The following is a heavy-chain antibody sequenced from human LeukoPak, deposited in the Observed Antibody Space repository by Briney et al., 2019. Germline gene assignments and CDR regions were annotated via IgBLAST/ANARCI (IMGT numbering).Heavy chain of an antibody. D-gene: IGHD6-13*01. CDR2: INPNSGGT. CDR1: GYTLTGYY. J-gene: IGHJ5*02. V-gene: IGHV1-2*02. Sequence: ASVKVSCKASGYTLTGYYMHWVRQAPGQGLEWMGWINPNSGGTNYAQKFQGRVTMTRDTSISTAYMELSRLRSDDTAVYYCARNDVAAAANWFDPWGQGTLVTVSS. CDR3: ARNDVAAAANWFDP.